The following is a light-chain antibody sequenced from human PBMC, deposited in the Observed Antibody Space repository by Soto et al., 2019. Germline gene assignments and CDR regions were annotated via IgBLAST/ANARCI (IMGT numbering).Light chain of an antibody. CDR1: SSDVGGYNY. V-gene: IGLV2-14*03. CDR2: DVS. J-gene: IGLJ7*01. Sequence: QSALTQSASVSGYPGQSITISCTGTSSDVGGYNYVSWYQHHPGKAPKLMIYDVSNRPSGVSNRFSGSKSGNTASLTISGLQAEDEADYYCSSYTSSSTLAVFGGGTQLTVL. CDR3: SSYTSSSTLAV.